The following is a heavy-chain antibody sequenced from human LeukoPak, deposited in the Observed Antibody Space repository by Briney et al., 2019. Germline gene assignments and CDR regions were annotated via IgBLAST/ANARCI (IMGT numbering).Heavy chain of an antibody. CDR2: MNPNSGNP. J-gene: IGHJ3*02. V-gene: IGHV1-8*01. Sequence: GASVKVSCKASGYTFTSYVINWVRQATGQGLEWMGWMNPNSGNPGYAQKFQGRVTMTRKTSISTAYMELSSLRSEDTAVYYCARASTLEPRIVGASGAFDIWGQGTMVTVSS. CDR1: GYTFTSYV. CDR3: ARASTLEPRIVGASGAFDI. D-gene: IGHD1-26*01.